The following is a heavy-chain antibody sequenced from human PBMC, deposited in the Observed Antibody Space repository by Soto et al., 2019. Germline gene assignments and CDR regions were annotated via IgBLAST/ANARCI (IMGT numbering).Heavy chain of an antibody. J-gene: IGHJ3*02. Sequence: EVQLLESGGGLVQPGGSLRLSCAASGFTFSSYAMSWVRQAPGKGLEWVSAISGSGGTTYYADSVKGRCTFSRDNSKHTLYLQMNSLRAEDTAVYYCAKTANGWFRAFDIWGQGTMVTVSS. V-gene: IGHV3-23*01. CDR1: GFTFSSYA. CDR2: ISGSGGTT. CDR3: AKTANGWFRAFDI. D-gene: IGHD6-19*01.